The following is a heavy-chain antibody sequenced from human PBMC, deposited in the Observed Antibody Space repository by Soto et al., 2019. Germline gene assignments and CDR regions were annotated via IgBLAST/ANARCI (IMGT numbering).Heavy chain of an antibody. Sequence: SGGSLRLSCEASGFNFSRSWMSWVRQAPGKGLEWVANMKEDGSEKYYADSVRGRFTISRDNAKNSVHLQMNSLRVEDTAVYYCARGFYTDYWGEGALVNV. CDR3: ARGFYTDY. CDR2: MKEDGSEK. J-gene: IGHJ4*02. D-gene: IGHD3-3*01. V-gene: IGHV3-7*01. CDR1: GFNFSRSW.